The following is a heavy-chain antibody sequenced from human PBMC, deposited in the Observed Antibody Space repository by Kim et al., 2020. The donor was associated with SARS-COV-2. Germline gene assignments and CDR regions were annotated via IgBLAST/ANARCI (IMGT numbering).Heavy chain of an antibody. CDR3: PVGSNSSPPTKGFDY. J-gene: IGHJ4*02. V-gene: IGHV5-51*01. D-gene: IGHD6-6*01. CDR1: GYMFTSYW. Sequence: GESLKISCKGSGYMFTSYWIGWVRQMPGKGLEWMGIIYPGDSDTRYSPSFQGQVPISDDKSISTAYLEWSSLEASDTAMYYCPVGSNSSPPTKGFDYWGQGTLVTVSS. CDR2: IYPGDSDT.